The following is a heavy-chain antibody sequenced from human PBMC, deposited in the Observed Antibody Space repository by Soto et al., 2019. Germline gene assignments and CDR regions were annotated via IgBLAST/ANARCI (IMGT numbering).Heavy chain of an antibody. CDR3: ARRSVGYGSGIGWFAP. J-gene: IGHJ5*02. D-gene: IGHD3-10*01. Sequence: SETLSLTCTVSGGSISSGDYYWSWIRQPPGKGLEWIGYIYYSGSTYYNPSLKSRVTISVDTSKNQFSLKLSSVTAADTAVYYCARRSVGYGSGIGWFAPWGQGTLVTVSS. V-gene: IGHV4-30-4*01. CDR2: IYYSGST. CDR1: GGSISSGDYY.